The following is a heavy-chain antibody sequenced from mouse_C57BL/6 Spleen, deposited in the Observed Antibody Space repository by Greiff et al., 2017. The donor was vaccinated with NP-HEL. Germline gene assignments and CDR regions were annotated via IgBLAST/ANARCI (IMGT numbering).Heavy chain of an antibody. CDR1: GYSITSGYY. Sequence: VQLQQSGPGLVKPSQSLSLTCSVTGYSITSGYYWNWIRQFPGNKLEWMGYISYDGSNNYNPSLKNRISITRDTSKNQFFLKLNSVTTEDTATYYCARGETLAYWGQGTLVTVSA. CDR3: ARGETLAY. J-gene: IGHJ3*01. V-gene: IGHV3-6*01. CDR2: ISYDGSN.